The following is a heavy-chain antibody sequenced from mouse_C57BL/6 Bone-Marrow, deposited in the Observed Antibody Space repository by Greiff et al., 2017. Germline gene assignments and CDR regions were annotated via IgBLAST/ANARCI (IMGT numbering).Heavy chain of an antibody. CDR3: ARMGWPREAMDY. CDR2: IDPSDSET. Sequence: QVQLQQPGAELVRPGSSVKLSCRASGYTFTSYWMHWVKQRPIQGLEWIGNIDPSDSETHYNQKFKDKATLTVDKSSSTAYMQLSSLTSEDSAVYYCARMGWPREAMDYWGQGTSVTVSS. V-gene: IGHV1-52*01. J-gene: IGHJ4*01. D-gene: IGHD1-1*02. CDR1: GYTFTSYW.